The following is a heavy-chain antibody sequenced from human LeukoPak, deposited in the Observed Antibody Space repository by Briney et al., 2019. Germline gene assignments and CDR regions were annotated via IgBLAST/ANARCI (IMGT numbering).Heavy chain of an antibody. CDR2: LTTDGGST. CDR3: AKSLVRWAFDY. J-gene: IGHJ4*02. Sequence: GGSLRLSCAASGFTFSSYDMSWVRQAPGKGLEWVSSLTTDGGSTQYADSVKGRFTISRDNSKNTLYPQMNSLRAEDTALYYCAKSLVRWAFDYWGQGILVTVSS. CDR1: GFTFSSYD. V-gene: IGHV3-23*01. D-gene: IGHD4-23*01.